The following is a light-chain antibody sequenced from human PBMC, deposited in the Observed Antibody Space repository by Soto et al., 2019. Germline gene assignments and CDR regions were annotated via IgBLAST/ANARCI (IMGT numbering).Light chain of an antibody. J-gene: IGKJ1*01. Sequence: EIVLTQSPGTLSLSPGERATLSCRASQSVSSSHLAWYQQKPGQAPRLLIYGASSRATGIPDRFSGSGSGTEFTLTVSRLEPEDFAVYYCQQYGSSPGTFGQGTKVEIK. V-gene: IGKV3-20*01. CDR2: GAS. CDR1: QSVSSSH. CDR3: QQYGSSPGT.